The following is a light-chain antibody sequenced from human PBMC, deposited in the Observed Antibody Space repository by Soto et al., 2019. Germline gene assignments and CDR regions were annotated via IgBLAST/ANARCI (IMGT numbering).Light chain of an antibody. CDR3: QQYDTWPPHT. J-gene: IGKJ2*01. CDR1: QSISTH. Sequence: EIVMTQSPATLSVSPGEGATLSCRASQSISTHLAWYQQQPGQTPRLLIYGASIRATGVPVRFSGSGSGTDFTLTIASLQSEDFAVYYCQQYDTWPPHTFGQGTKVEI. V-gene: IGKV3-15*01. CDR2: GAS.